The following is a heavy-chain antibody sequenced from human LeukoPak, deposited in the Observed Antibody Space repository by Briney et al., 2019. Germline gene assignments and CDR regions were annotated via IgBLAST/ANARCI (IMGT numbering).Heavy chain of an antibody. CDR3: AKDMNTVTTTFDY. CDR2: ISNDATKK. D-gene: IGHD4-17*01. V-gene: IGHV3-30*18. J-gene: IGHJ4*02. Sequence: GGSLRPSCAASGFTFSTYAMHWVRQAPGKGLEWVAVISNDATKKYYADSVKGRSTISRDNSESTLYLQMNSLRAEDTAVYYCAKDMNTVTTTFDYWGQGTLVTVSS. CDR1: GFTFSTYA.